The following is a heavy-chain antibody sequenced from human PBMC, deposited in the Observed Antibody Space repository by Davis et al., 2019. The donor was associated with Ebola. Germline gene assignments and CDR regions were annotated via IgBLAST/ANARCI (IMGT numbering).Heavy chain of an antibody. CDR3: VRAVVGGEMWFDS. CDR2: FYYAGDA. D-gene: IGHD1-26*01. J-gene: IGHJ5*01. V-gene: IGHV4-59*04. CDR1: GGSISSYY. Sequence: MPSETLSLTCTVSGGSISSYYWGWVRQSPGKGLEWIGNFYYAGDASYNPSLNSRATVSADTSKNQLALKLTSVTAADTAVYYCVRAVVGGEMWFDSWGQGTLVIVSS.